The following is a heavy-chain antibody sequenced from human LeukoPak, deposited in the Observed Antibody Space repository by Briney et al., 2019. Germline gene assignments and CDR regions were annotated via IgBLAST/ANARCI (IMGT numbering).Heavy chain of an antibody. J-gene: IGHJ6*02. V-gene: IGHV1-18*01. CDR3: ARELGGAGSYFFPYYAMDV. CDR2: ISGYNGNI. D-gene: IGHD3-10*01. CDR1: GYSFTSYG. Sequence: ASVKVSCKASGYSFTSYGINWVRQAPGQGLEWMGWISGYNGNIKYAQDFQGRVTMTTDTSTSTAYMELRSLRSDDTAVYYCARELGGAGSYFFPYYAMDVWGQGTTVTVSS.